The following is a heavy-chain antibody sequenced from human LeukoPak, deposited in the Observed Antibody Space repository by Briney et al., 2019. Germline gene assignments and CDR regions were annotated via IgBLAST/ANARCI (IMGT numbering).Heavy chain of an antibody. Sequence: PSETLSLTCAVYGGSFSGYYWSWIRQPPGKGLEWIGEINHSGSTNYNPSLKSRVTISVDTSKNQFSLKLSSVTAADTAVYYCARQMYYDFWSGSHHLDYWGQGTLVTVSS. CDR2: INHSGST. J-gene: IGHJ4*02. V-gene: IGHV4-34*01. D-gene: IGHD3-3*01. CDR1: GGSFSGYY. CDR3: ARQMYYDFWSGSHHLDY.